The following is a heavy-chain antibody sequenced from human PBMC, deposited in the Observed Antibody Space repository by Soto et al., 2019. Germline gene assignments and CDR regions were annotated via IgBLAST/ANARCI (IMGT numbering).Heavy chain of an antibody. D-gene: IGHD2-21*02. Sequence: SETLSLTCTVSGGSISSYYWSWIRQPPGKGLEWIGYIYYSGSTNYNPSLKSRVTISVDTSKNQFSLKLSSVTAADTAVYYCAGVVTAIGWFDPWGQGTLVTVSS. CDR1: GGSISSYY. J-gene: IGHJ5*02. CDR2: IYYSGST. CDR3: AGVVTAIGWFDP. V-gene: IGHV4-59*08.